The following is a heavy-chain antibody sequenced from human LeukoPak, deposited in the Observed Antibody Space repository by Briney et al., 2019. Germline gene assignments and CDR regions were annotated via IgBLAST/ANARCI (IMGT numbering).Heavy chain of an antibody. CDR2: ISTSGDNT. Sequence: PGGSLRLSCAAPGFTFSTYAMSWVRQAPGKGLEWVSGISTSGDNTNYAESVKGRFTISRDNSKNTLYLQMNSLRAEDTAVYYCANSLRYSGNYQGYWGQGTLVTVSS. J-gene: IGHJ4*02. CDR1: GFTFSTYA. D-gene: IGHD1-26*01. V-gene: IGHV3-23*01. CDR3: ANSLRYSGNYQGY.